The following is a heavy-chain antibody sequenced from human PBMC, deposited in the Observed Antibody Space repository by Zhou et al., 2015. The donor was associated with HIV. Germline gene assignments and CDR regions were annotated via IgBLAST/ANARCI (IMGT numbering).Heavy chain of an antibody. CDR2: INPNSGGT. V-gene: IGHV1-2*02. CDR3: ARDSSSWVGGTDDAFDI. D-gene: IGHD6-13*01. CDR1: GYDFTAYY. Sequence: QEQLVQSGAEVKKPGASVKVSCKTSGYDFTAYYMHWVRQAPGQGLEWMGWINPNSGGTNYAQKFQGRVTMTRDTSISTAYMELSRLRSDDTAVYYCARDSSSWVGGTDDAFDIWGQGTMVTVSS. J-gene: IGHJ3*02.